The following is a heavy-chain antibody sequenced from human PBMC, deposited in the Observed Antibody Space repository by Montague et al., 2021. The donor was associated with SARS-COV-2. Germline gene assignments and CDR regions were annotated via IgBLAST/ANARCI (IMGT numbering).Heavy chain of an antibody. D-gene: IGHD4-23*01. CDR2: IYYSGST. Sequence: SETLSLTCTVSGVSITTYYWSWIRQPPGRGLEWIGDIYYSGSTYYKTSLKSRGSISVDASKNEYSLRLTSVSAADTAVYYCARGGGDYGGNPLDYWGQGTLVTVSS. CDR1: GVSITTYY. V-gene: IGHV4-59*01. J-gene: IGHJ4*02. CDR3: ARGGGDYGGNPLDY.